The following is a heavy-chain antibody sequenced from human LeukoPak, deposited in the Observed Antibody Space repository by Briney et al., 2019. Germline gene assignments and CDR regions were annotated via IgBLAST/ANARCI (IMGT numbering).Heavy chain of an antibody. V-gene: IGHV3-23*01. CDR3: ATLPPFTVTNYFDY. J-gene: IGHJ4*02. Sequence: PGGSLRLSCAASGFTFSSYAMSWVRQVPGKGLEWVSAISGSGGSTYYADSVKGRFTISRDNSKNTLYLQMNSLRAEDTAVYYCATLPPFTVTNYFDYWGQGTLVTVSS. D-gene: IGHD4-17*01. CDR1: GFTFSSYA. CDR2: ISGSGGST.